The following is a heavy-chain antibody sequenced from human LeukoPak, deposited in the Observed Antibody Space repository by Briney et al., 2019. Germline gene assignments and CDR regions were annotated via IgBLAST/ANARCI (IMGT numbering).Heavy chain of an antibody. CDR1: GFTFSTAW. V-gene: IGHV3-15*01. CDR2: VKSKTDGGTT. CDR3: TTGDATGRDY. J-gene: IGHJ4*02. Sequence: GGSLRLSCAASGFTFSTAWMTWVRQGPGKGLEWVGRVKSKTDGGTTDYAAPVKGRFTISRDDSKNMLYMQMNSLKTEDTAVYYCTTGDATGRDYWGQGTLVTVSS. D-gene: IGHD2-15*01.